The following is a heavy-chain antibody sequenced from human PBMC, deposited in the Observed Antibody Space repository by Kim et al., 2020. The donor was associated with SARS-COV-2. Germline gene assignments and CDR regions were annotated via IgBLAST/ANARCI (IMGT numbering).Heavy chain of an antibody. D-gene: IGHD6-19*01. CDR1: GFTFSDYY. CDR3: ARVLWLENDNYYYYGMDV. V-gene: IGHV3-11*05. CDR2: ISSSSSYT. Sequence: GGSLRLSCAASGFTFSDYYMSWIRQAPGKGLEWVSYISSSSSYTNYADSVKGRFTISRDNAKNSLYLQMNSLRAEDTAVYYCARVLWLENDNYYYYGMDVWGQGTTVTVSS. J-gene: IGHJ6*02.